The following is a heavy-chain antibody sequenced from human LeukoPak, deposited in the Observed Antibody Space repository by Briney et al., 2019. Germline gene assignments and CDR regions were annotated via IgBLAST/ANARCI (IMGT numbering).Heavy chain of an antibody. J-gene: IGHJ4*02. D-gene: IGHD5-12*01. Sequence: GGSLTLYCAASGFTFSSYWIHGVRQVPGKGLVWVSRIKDGGTTTDYADSVKGRFTISRDDAKNTLYLQMNSLRAEDTAVYYCTTIRPVYWGEGTLGTVSP. V-gene: IGHV3-74*01. CDR2: IKDGGTTT. CDR3: TTIRPVY. CDR1: GFTFSSYW.